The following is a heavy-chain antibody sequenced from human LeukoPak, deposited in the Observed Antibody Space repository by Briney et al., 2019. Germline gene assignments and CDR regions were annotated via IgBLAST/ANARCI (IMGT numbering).Heavy chain of an antibody. D-gene: IGHD6-6*01. CDR3: ARHYSTSSSDY. V-gene: IGHV5-51*01. CDR2: IYPGDSDT. CDR1: GYSFTSYW. J-gene: IGHJ4*02. Sequence: GESLKISCKGSGYSFTSYWIGWVRQMPGKGLEWMGIIYPGDSDTRYSPSFQGQVSISADKSISTAYLQWSSLKALDTAMYYCARHYSTSSSDYWGQGTLVTVSS.